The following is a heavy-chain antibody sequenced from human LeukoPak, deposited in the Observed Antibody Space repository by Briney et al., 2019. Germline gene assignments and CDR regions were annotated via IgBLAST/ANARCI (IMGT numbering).Heavy chain of an antibody. CDR3: TRQNHYYDSSGYYPIFDY. J-gene: IGHJ4*02. CDR1: GFTFSNAW. V-gene: IGHV3-15*07. Sequence: GGSLRLSCAASGFTFSNAWMNWVRQAPGKGLEWVGRIKSKTDGGTTDYAAPVKGRFTISRDDSKNTPYLQMNSLKTEDTAVYYCTRQNHYYDSSGYYPIFDYWGQGTLVTVSS. D-gene: IGHD3-22*01. CDR2: IKSKTDGGTT.